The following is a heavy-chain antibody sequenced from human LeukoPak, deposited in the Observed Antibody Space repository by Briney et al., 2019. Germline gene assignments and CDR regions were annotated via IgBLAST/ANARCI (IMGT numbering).Heavy chain of an antibody. D-gene: IGHD1-14*01. J-gene: IGHJ3*02. CDR3: ARRGLTRDDAFDI. Sequence: SVKVSCKASGGTFSSYAISWVRQAPGQGLEWMGRIIPILGIANYAQKFQGRVTITADKSTSTAYMELSSLRSEDTAVYYCARRGLTRDDAFDIWGQGTMVTVSS. CDR2: IIPILGIA. V-gene: IGHV1-69*04. CDR1: GGTFSSYA.